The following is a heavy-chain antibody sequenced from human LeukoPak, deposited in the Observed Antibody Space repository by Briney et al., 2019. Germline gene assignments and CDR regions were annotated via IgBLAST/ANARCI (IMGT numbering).Heavy chain of an antibody. CDR1: GFTFSTYA. Sequence: GGSLRFSCVASGFTFSTYAMSWVRQAPGKGLEWVSVITGSGGSTYYADSVKGRFTVSRDNSKNTLYLQMNSLRAGDTAIYYCANHNGYFLDYWSQGTLVTVSS. J-gene: IGHJ4*02. CDR2: ITGSGGST. CDR3: ANHNGYFLDY. V-gene: IGHV3-23*01. D-gene: IGHD6-13*01.